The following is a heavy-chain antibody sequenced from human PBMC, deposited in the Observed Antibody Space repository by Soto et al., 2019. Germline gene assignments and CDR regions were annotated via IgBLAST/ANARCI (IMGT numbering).Heavy chain of an antibody. CDR3: ARDRAGSITMVRGVIPYYYYGMDV. V-gene: IGHV4-4*02. CDR2: IYHSGST. CDR1: GGSISSSNC. J-gene: IGHJ6*02. D-gene: IGHD3-10*01. Sequence: SETLSLTCAVSGGSISSSNCWSFVRQPPGKGLEWIGEIYHSGSTNYNPSLESRVTISVDKSKNQFSLKLSSVTAADTAVYYCARDRAGSITMVRGVIPYYYYGMDVWGQGTTVTVSS.